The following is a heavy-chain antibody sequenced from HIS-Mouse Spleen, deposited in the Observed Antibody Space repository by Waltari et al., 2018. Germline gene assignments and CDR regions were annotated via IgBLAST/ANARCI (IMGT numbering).Heavy chain of an antibody. J-gene: IGHJ5*02. Sequence: QVQLQESGPGLVKPSQTLSLTCTVPGGSISIGGYYWSWTRQHPGKGLEWIGYSYYSGSTYYNPSLKSRVTISVDTSKNQFSLKLSSVTAADTAVYYCARSPYYDFWSGYSDNWFDPWGQGTLVTVSS. CDR2: SYYSGST. D-gene: IGHD3-3*01. V-gene: IGHV4-31*03. CDR1: GGSISIGGYY. CDR3: ARSPYYDFWSGYSDNWFDP.